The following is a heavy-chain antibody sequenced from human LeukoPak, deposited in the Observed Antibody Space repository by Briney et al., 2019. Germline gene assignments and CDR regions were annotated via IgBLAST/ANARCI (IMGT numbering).Heavy chain of an antibody. CDR3: AIRRYSSSWSLGGGYYFDY. D-gene: IGHD6-13*01. J-gene: IGHJ4*02. CDR2: INHSGST. CDR1: GWSFSGYY. Sequence: AETLSLTCAVYGWSFSGYYWSWIRQAPGKGLEWIGEINHSGSTNYNPSLKSRVTISVDTSKNQFSLKLSSVTGADTAVYYSAIRRYSSSWSLGGGYYFDYWGQGTLATVSS. V-gene: IGHV4-34*01.